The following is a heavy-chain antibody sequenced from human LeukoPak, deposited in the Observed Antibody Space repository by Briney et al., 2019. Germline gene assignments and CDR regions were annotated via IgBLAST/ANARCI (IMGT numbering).Heavy chain of an antibody. CDR1: GGTFSSYA. D-gene: IGHD2-15*01. Sequence: ASVKVSCKASGGTFSSYAISWVRQAPGQGLEWMGRIIPILGIANYAQKFQGRVTVTADKSTSTAYMELSSLRSEDTAVYYCARPCSGGSCFGYYYHGMDVWGQGTTVTVSS. CDR2: IIPILGIA. CDR3: ARPCSGGSCFGYYYHGMDV. V-gene: IGHV1-69*04. J-gene: IGHJ6*02.